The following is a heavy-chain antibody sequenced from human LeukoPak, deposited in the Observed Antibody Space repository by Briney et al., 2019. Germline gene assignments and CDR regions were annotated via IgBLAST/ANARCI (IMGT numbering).Heavy chain of an antibody. CDR2: INYSGVT. J-gene: IGHJ4*02. CDR3: ARAYYYDSSGYYPYFDY. CDR1: AGSLSHYY. V-gene: IGHV4-34*01. Sequence: SETLSLTCGVYAGSLSHYYWSWIRQPPGKGLEWIGEINYSGVTNYNPSLKSRVTISVDTSKNQFSLKLDSVTAADTAVYYCARAYYYDSSGYYPYFDYWGQGTLVTVSS. D-gene: IGHD3-22*01.